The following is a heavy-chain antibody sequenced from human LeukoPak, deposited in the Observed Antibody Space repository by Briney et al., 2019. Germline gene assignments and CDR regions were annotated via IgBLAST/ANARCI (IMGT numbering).Heavy chain of an antibody. CDR1: GGSISSHF. V-gene: IGHV4-4*07. CDR3: AREGPIVGATTIDY. J-gene: IGHJ4*02. D-gene: IGHD1-26*01. Sequence: SETLSLTCTVSGGSISSHFWTWIRQPAGKGLEWIGRIYASGSTNYNPSLKSRVTLSVGTSKNQFSLKLNSVTAADTAVYYCAREGPIVGATTIDYWGQGTLVTVSS. CDR2: IYASGST.